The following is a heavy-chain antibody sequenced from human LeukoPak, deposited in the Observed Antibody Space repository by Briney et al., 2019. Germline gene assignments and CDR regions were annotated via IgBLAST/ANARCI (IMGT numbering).Heavy chain of an antibody. Sequence: PGGSLRLSCAVSGFNFSSYWIHWVRQAPGKGLVWVSLINTDGSATTYGDSAKGRFTVSRDNDKNTLFLDMNSLRVEDTAVYHCARGTAATAGIDYWGQGTLVTVSS. CDR1: GFNFSSYW. CDR3: ARGTAATAGIDY. D-gene: IGHD6-13*01. J-gene: IGHJ4*02. V-gene: IGHV3-74*01. CDR2: INTDGSAT.